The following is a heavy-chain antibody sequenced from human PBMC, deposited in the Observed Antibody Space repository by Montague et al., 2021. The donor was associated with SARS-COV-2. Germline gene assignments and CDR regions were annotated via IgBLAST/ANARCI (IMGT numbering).Heavy chain of an antibody. CDR1: GDSVSTNSGT. CDR2: TYYRSEWYS. V-gene: IGHV6-1*01. J-gene: IGHJ4*02. D-gene: IGHD2-15*01. CDR3: ARAERGSCGDGNCYQYFFNY. Sequence: CAISGDSVSTNSGTWNWVRLSPSRGLEWLGRTYYRSEWYSDYSVSVKSRISINPDTSKNQFSLQQNSVTPEDTAVYYFARAERGSCGDGNCYQYFFNYWGQGTLVTVSS.